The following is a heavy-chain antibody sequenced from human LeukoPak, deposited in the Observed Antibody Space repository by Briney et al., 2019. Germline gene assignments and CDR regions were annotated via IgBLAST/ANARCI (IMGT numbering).Heavy chain of an antibody. CDR3: ARVTGYQWHHYYYYYGMDV. CDR1: GFTFSSYW. Sequence: NPGGSLRLSCAASGFTFSSYWMSWARQPPGKGLEWIGEIYHSGSTNYNPSLKSRVTISVDKSKNQFSLKLSSVTAADTAVYYCARVTGYQWHHYYYYYGMDVWGQGTTVTVSS. V-gene: IGHV4-4*02. J-gene: IGHJ6*02. D-gene: IGHD3-9*01. CDR2: IYHSGST.